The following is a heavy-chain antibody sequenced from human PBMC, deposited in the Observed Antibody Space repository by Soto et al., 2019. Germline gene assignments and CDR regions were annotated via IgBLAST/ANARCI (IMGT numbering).Heavy chain of an antibody. CDR3: VSRIPSWVFDY. J-gene: IGHJ4*01. Sequence: GSLRLCGLVSVFTFNTNSMYWVRQAPCRGLEWVSAMYSSGDIHYADSVKGRFTISRDTSENTLYLRMDKLRVEDTAVYFCVSRIPSWVFDYWGQGTLVTV. CDR2: MYSSGDI. CDR1: VFTFNTNS. D-gene: IGHD3-16*01. V-gene: IGHV3-23*05.